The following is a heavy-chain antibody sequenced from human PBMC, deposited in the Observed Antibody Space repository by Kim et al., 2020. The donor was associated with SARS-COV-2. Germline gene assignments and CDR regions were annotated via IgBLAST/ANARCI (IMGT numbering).Heavy chain of an antibody. J-gene: IGHJ4*02. V-gene: IGHV7-4-1*01. CDR1: GYDFSNFA. D-gene: IGHD6-13*01. CDR2: INTKTGNP. CDR3: AREAVYNSTWADY. Sequence: ASVKVSCKTSGYDFSNFAMNWVRQAPGQGLEWMGWINTKTGNPTYAQAFTGRFTFSLDTAATTTYLHISSLQAEDTAVYFCAREAVYNSTWADYWGQGTLVSVSP.